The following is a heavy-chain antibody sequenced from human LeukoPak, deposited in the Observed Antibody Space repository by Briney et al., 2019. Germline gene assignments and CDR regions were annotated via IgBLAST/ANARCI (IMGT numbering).Heavy chain of an antibody. CDR1: GFTFSSYS. Sequence: KAGGSLRLSCAASGFTFSSYSMNWVRQAPGKGLEWVSSISSSSSYIYYADSVKGRFTISRDNAKNSLYLQMNSLKAEDTAVYYCARGLSRGGVRFPGAFDIWGQGTMVTVSS. CDR3: ARGLSRGGVRFPGAFDI. D-gene: IGHD1-26*01. V-gene: IGHV3-21*01. J-gene: IGHJ3*02. CDR2: ISSSSSYI.